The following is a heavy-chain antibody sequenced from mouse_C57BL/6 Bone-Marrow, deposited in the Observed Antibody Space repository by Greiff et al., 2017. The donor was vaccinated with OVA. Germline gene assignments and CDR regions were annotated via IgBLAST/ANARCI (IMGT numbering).Heavy chain of an antibody. V-gene: IGHV14-4*01. CDR3: TSDGNFDD. Sequence: EVQLQESGAELVRPGASVKLSCTASGFNIKDDYMHWVKQSPEQGLEWIGWIDPETGDTAYASKFQGKATITADTSSNTAYLQLSSLTSEDTAVYDWTSDGNFDDWGKGTTLTVSS. CDR2: IDPETGDT. D-gene: IGHD2-1*01. CDR1: GFNIKDDY. J-gene: IGHJ2*01.